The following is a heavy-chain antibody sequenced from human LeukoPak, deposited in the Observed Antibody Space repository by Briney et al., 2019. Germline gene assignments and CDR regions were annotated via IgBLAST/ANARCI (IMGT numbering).Heavy chain of an antibody. CDR2: INPNNGGT. CDR3: ARVGRVAVAGTDWFDP. Sequence: GASVKVSCKASGYTFTGHYMHRVRQAPGQGLEWMGWINPNNGGTNYAQKFQGRVTMTTDTSTSTAYMELRSLRSDDTAVYYCARVGRVAVAGTDWFDPWGQGTLVTVSS. D-gene: IGHD6-19*01. CDR1: GYTFTGHY. V-gene: IGHV1-2*02. J-gene: IGHJ5*02.